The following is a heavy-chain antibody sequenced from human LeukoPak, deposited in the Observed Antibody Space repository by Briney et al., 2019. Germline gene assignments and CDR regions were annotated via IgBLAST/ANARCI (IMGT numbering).Heavy chain of an antibody. CDR3: ASGDNDPLFDH. J-gene: IGHJ4*02. Sequence: PSETLSLTCTVSGGSISSGGYYWSWIRQHPGKGLEWIGSIYYSGSTNYNPSLQGRVTISLDTSRNQFSLKLSSVTAADTAVYYCASGDNDPLFDHWGQGTLVTVSS. V-gene: IGHV4-31*03. CDR2: IYYSGST. CDR1: GGSISSGGYY. D-gene: IGHD1-1*01.